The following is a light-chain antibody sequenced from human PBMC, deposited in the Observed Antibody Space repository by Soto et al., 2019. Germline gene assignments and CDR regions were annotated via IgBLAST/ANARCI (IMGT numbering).Light chain of an antibody. J-gene: IGKJ1*01. Sequence: EIVLTQSPATLSLSPGERATLSFSPSQSVSSRYLAWYQQKPVQAPRLLVYGASSRATGIPDRFSGSGSGKELTIPISSLQSEDFAVYYCQQYNNWPPWTFGKGTKVDIK. CDR3: QQYNNWPPWT. V-gene: IGKV3D-15*01. CDR2: GAS. CDR1: QSVSSRY.